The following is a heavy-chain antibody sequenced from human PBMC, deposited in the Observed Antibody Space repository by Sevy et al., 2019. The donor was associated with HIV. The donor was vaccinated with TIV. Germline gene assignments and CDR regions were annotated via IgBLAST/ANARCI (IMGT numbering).Heavy chain of an antibody. V-gene: IGHV4-4*02. Sequence: SETLSLTCAVSGGSISSNNWWNWVRQTPGKGLEWIGEIYHSGSTNRNPSLKSRVTISVDKSKNQFSLKLSSVTAADTAVYYCARGVGGYCSSPSCHVDYWGQGTLVTFSS. D-gene: IGHD2-2*03. CDR2: IYHSGST. CDR1: GGSISSNNW. J-gene: IGHJ4*02. CDR3: ARGVGGYCSSPSCHVDY.